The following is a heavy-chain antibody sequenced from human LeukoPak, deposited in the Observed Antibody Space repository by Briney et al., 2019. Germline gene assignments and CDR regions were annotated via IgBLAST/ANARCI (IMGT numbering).Heavy chain of an antibody. V-gene: IGHV3-23*01. CDR3: VRNQWVEQYWYFDL. CDR1: GFTFNKYR. Sequence: PGGSLRLSCAASGFTFNKYRMNWVRQAPGKGLEWVSGINGADTTTLYADSVKGRFTISRDNSKNALSLQMNSLRAEDTAVYYCVRNQWVEQYWYFDLWGRGTLVTVSS. D-gene: IGHD1/OR15-1a*01. CDR2: INGADTTT. J-gene: IGHJ2*01.